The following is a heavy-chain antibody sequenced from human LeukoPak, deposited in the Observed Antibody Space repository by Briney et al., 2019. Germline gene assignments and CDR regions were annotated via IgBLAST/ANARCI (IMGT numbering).Heavy chain of an antibody. D-gene: IGHD3-16*01. CDR3: ATGGLPGLWYFDL. V-gene: IGHV1-18*04. CDR1: GYTFTGYY. J-gene: IGHJ2*01. CDR2: ISAYNGNT. Sequence: ASVKVSCKASGYTFTGYYMHWVRQAPGQGLEWMGWISAYNGNTNYAQKLQGRVTMTTDTSTSTAYMELRSLRSDDTAVYYCATGGLPGLWYFDLWGRGTLVTVSS.